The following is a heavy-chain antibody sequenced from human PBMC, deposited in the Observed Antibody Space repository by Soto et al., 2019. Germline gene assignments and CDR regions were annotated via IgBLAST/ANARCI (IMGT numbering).Heavy chain of an antibody. D-gene: IGHD1-26*01. V-gene: IGHV3-23*01. CDR1: GFTFSSYA. J-gene: IGHJ3*02. Sequence: EVQLLESGGGLVQPGGSLRLSCAASGFTFSSYAMSWVRQAPGKGLEWVSVISGSGGRTYYADSVKGRFTISRDNSKNTLSLQMNRLRGEDTAVYYCAKTRPEWALHKSAFDIWGQGTRVPVSS. CDR2: ISGSGGRT. CDR3: AKTRPEWALHKSAFDI.